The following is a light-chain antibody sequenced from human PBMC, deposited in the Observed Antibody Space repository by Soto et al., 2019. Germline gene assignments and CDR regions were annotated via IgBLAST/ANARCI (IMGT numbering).Light chain of an antibody. V-gene: IGKV3-11*01. CDR2: DAS. Sequence: EMVLTQSPATLSLSPGERATLSCRASQSVSTYLVWYQQKPGQAPRLLIYDASNRATGIPARFSGSGSGTDFTLPISRLEPEDFAVYYCQQRSSWPPTFGGGTKVEIK. CDR3: QQRSSWPPT. J-gene: IGKJ4*01. CDR1: QSVSTY.